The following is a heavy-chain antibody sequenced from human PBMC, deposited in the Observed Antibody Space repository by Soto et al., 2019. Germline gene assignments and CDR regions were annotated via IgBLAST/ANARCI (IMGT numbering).Heavy chain of an antibody. CDR3: ARDYRCGAGARACRSP. CDR1: GYHFTSYG. J-gene: IGHJ5*02. D-gene: IGHD3-16*02. V-gene: IGHV1-18*04. Sequence: ASVKVSCKASGYHFTSYGISWLRQAPGQGLEWMGWISAYNGNTNYSQKLQGRVTMTTDTSTSTAYMELRSLRSDDTAVYYCARDYRCGAGARACRSPWGQGTLVTVPS. CDR2: ISAYNGNT.